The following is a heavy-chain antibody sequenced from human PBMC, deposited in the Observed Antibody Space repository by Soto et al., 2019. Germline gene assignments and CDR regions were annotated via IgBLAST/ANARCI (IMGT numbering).Heavy chain of an antibody. CDR3: AKSSYYYDSSGYYYEWRVPFFPQFFDY. CDR2: ISGSGGST. V-gene: IGHV3-23*01. J-gene: IGHJ4*02. Sequence: GGSLRLSCAASGFTFSSYAMSWVRQAPGKGLEWVSAISGSGGSTYYADSVKGRFTISRDNSKNTLYLQMNSLRAEDTAVYYCAKSSYYYDSSGYYYEWRVPFFPQFFDYWGQGTLVTVSS. D-gene: IGHD3-22*01. CDR1: GFTFSSYA.